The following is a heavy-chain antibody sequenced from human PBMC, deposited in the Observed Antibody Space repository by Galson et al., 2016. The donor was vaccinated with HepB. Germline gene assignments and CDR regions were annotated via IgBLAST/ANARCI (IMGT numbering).Heavy chain of an antibody. D-gene: IGHD3-22*01. CDR1: GGSISSSNW. CDR2: IYHSGST. V-gene: IGHV4-4*02. CDR3: ATSNYYDRSGYFDY. Sequence: SETLSLTCAVSGGSISSSNWWNWVRQSPGKGLEWIGEIYHSGSTNYNRSLQSRVIISVDKSKNQFSLKLNSVTAADTAVYYCATSNYYDRSGYFDYWGQGTLVTVSS. J-gene: IGHJ4*02.